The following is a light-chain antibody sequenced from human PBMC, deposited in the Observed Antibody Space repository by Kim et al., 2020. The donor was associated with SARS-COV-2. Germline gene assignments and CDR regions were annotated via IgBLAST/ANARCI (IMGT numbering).Light chain of an antibody. CDR2: KAS. CDR1: QSIDNW. Sequence: SVGDRVTITCRASQSIDNWLAWYKQKPGKAPKLLIYKASSLESGVTSRFSGSRSGTEFNLTISCLQSDDFATYYCQHCYTSSPYSFGKGTKLEI. CDR3: QHCYTSSPYS. V-gene: IGKV1-5*03. J-gene: IGKJ2*03.